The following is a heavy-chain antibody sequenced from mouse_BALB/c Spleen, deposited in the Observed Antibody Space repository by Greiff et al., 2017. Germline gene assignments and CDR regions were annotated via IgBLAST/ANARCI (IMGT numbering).Heavy chain of an antibody. CDR3: ARRISLYTGYFDY. V-gene: IGHV5-6-3*01. Sequence: EVKVVESGGGLVQPGGSLKLSCAASGFTFSSYGMSWVRQTPDKRLELVATINSNGGSTYYPDSVKGRFTISRDNAKNTLYLQMSSLKSEDTAMYYCARRISLYTGYFDYWGQGTTLTVSS. CDR2: INSNGGST. CDR1: GFTFSSYG. J-gene: IGHJ2*01.